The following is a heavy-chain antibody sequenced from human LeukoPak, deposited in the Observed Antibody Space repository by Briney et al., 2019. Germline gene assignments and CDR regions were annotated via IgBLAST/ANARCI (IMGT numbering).Heavy chain of an antibody. CDR2: INQGGSDK. D-gene: IGHD5-24*01. V-gene: IGHV3-7*03. Sequence: GGSLTLSCVASGHTFNNYRISWPPQAPGQGLEWVANINQGGSDKSHVVPVKGRFTISRANAKNSVYLQMHSLNAADTAVFSCATMQSHGLWGQGTMVIVS. CDR3: ATMQSHGL. J-gene: IGHJ3*01. CDR1: GHTFNNYR.